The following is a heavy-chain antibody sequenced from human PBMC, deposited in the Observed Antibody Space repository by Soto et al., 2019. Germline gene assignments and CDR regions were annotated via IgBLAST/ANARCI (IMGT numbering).Heavy chain of an antibody. D-gene: IGHD3-3*01. J-gene: IGHJ5*02. Sequence: PSETLSLTCAVSGGSISSGGYSWSWIRQPPGKGLEWIGYIYHSGSTYYIPSLKSRVTISVDTSKNQFSLKLSSVTAADTAVYYCARGAYRGVTSVGFDPWGQGTLVTVSS. CDR2: IYHSGST. V-gene: IGHV4-30-2*01. CDR3: ARGAYRGVTSVGFDP. CDR1: GGSISSGGYS.